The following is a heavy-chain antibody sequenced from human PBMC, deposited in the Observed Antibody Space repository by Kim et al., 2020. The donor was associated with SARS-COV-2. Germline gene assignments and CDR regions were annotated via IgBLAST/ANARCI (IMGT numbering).Heavy chain of an antibody. CDR2: T. V-gene: IGHV3-23*01. J-gene: IGHJ6*02. D-gene: IGHD6-13*01. Sequence: TYYADSGRRRFTISRDNSKNTLYLKMNSLRAEDTAVYYCAKDGSSSWYPVWGQGTTVTVSS. CDR3: AKDGSSSWYPV.